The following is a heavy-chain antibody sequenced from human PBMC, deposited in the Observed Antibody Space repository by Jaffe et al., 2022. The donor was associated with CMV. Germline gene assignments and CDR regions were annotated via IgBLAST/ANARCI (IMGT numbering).Heavy chain of an antibody. Sequence: QLQLQESGPGLVKPSETLSLTCTVSGGSISSSSYYWGWIRQPPGKGLEWIGSIYYSGSTYYNPSLKSRVTISVDTSKNQFSLKLSSVTAADTAVYYCARNGGYDSSGYYRGSQYYFDYWGQGTLVTVSS. CDR1: GGSISSSSYY. J-gene: IGHJ4*02. CDR3: ARNGGYDSSGYYRGSQYYFDY. CDR2: IYYSGST. D-gene: IGHD3-22*01. V-gene: IGHV4-39*01.